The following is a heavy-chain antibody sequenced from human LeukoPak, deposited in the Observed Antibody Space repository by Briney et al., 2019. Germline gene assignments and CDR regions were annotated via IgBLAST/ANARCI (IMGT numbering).Heavy chain of an antibody. CDR1: GFAFSNFL. CDR2: INSDETNA. D-gene: IGHD2-8*01. Sequence: GGSLRLSCAASGFAFSNFLMHWVRQAPGKGLVRVSRINSDETNAYADSVKGRFTISRDNAKNTLYLQMNGLRAEDTAVYFCGRGGNGIDVWGQGTTVIVSS. J-gene: IGHJ3*01. CDR3: GRGGNGIDV. V-gene: IGHV3-74*01.